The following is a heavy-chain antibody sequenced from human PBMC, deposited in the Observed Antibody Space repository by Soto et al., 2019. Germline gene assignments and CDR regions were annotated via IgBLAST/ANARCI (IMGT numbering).Heavy chain of an antibody. D-gene: IGHD6-6*01. CDR3: AREYSSSYYYGMDV. J-gene: IGHJ6*02. V-gene: IGHV3-33*01. Sequence: QVQLVECGGGVVQPGRSLRLSCAASGFTFSSYGMHWVRQAPGKGLEWVAVIWYDGSNKYYADSVKGRFTISRDNSKNTLYLQMNSLRAEDTAVYYCAREYSSSYYYGMDVWGQGTTVTVSS. CDR2: IWYDGSNK. CDR1: GFTFSSYG.